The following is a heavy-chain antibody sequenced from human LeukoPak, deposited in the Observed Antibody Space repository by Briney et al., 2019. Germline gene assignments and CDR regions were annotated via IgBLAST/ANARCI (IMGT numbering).Heavy chain of an antibody. CDR3: ARADCGGDCYYHLDY. CDR2: INAGNGDT. V-gene: IGHV1-3*01. Sequence: ASAKVSCKASGYTFTSYAIHWVRQAPGQRLEWMGWINAGNGDTKYSQKFQGRVTITRDTSASTAYMEVHSLTSEDTSVYYCARADCGGDCYYHLDYWGQGTLVTVSS. J-gene: IGHJ4*02. CDR1: GYTFTSYA. D-gene: IGHD2-21*02.